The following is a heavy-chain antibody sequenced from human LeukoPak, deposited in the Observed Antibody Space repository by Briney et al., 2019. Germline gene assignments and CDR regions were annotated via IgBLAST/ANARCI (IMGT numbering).Heavy chain of an antibody. D-gene: IGHD3-10*01. V-gene: IGHV1-2*02. J-gene: IGHJ5*02. CDR1: GYTFTGYY. CDR2: INPNSGGT. Sequence: SVKVSCKASGYTFTGYYMHWVRQAPGQGLEWMGWINPNSGGTNYAQKFRGRVTMTRDTSISTAYMELSRLRSDDTAVYYCARGHSPIWFGELNWFDPWGQGTLVTVSS. CDR3: ARGHSPIWFGELNWFDP.